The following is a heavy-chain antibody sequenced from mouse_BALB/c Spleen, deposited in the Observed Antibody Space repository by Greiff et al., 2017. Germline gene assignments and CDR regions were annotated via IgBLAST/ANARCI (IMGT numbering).Heavy chain of an antibody. CDR2: IDPENGDT. J-gene: IGHJ3*01. V-gene: IGHV14-4*02. CDR3: SVLDPGGFAY. Sequence: EVQRVESGAELVRSGASVKLSCTASGFNIKDYYMHWVKQRPEQGLEWIGWIDPENGDTEYAPKFQGKATMTADTSSNTAYLQLSSLTSEDTAVYYCSVLDPGGFAYWGQGTLVTVSA. CDR1: GFNIKDYY.